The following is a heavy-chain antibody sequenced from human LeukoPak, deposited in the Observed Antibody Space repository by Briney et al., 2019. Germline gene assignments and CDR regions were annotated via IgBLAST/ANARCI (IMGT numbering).Heavy chain of an antibody. CDR3: AREVRRGSDYFDY. Sequence: GGSLSLSYAASGFSFSDYDMNWVRLAPGKGLEWVAWISTTSATIYYADSVKGRFTISRDNAKNSLYLQMNSLSGEDTAVYYCAREVRRGSDYFDYWGQGTLVTVSS. J-gene: IGHJ4*02. V-gene: IGHV3-48*01. CDR1: GFSFSDYD. CDR2: ISTTSATI. D-gene: IGHD6-19*01.